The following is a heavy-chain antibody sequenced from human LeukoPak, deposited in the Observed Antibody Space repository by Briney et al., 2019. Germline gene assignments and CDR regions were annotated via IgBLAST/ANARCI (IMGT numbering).Heavy chain of an antibody. J-gene: IGHJ5*02. CDR2: IYYSGST. D-gene: IGHD3-9*01. CDR1: GGSISSSSYY. CDR3: ARQAHDILTGYPPNWFDP. Sequence: SETLSLTCTVSGGSISSSSYYWGWIRQPPGKGLEWLGSIYYSGSTYYNASLKSQVSITIDTSKNQFSLKLTSVTAADTAVYYCARQAHDILTGYPPNWFDPWGQGTLVTVSS. V-gene: IGHV4-39*01.